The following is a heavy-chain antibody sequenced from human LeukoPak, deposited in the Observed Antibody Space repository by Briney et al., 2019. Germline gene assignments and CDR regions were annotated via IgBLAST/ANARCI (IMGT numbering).Heavy chain of an antibody. CDR2: INGDGTSI. CDR3: AKDHRRDYYYYMDV. V-gene: IGHV3-74*01. CDR1: GFTFSSYW. J-gene: IGHJ6*03. Sequence: PGGSLRLSCAVSGFTFSSYWMHWVRQAPGKGPVWVSRINGDGTSIRHADSVKGRFTISRDNSKNTLYLQMNSLRAEDTAVYYCAKDHRRDYYYYMDVWGKGTTVTVSS.